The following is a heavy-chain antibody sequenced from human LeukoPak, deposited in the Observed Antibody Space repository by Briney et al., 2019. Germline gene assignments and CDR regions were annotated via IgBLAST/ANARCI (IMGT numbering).Heavy chain of an antibody. Sequence: ESGGSLRLSCAASGFTFSNYAFVWVRQAPGKGLEWVSGINGNGGRTIHADSEKGRFTISRDNSRNTLYLQMNSLRADDTATYYCGRDPNGDYIGAFDFWGQGTMVSVSS. V-gene: IGHV3-23*01. CDR1: GFTFSNYA. J-gene: IGHJ3*01. CDR2: INGNGGRT. CDR3: GRDPNGDYIGAFDF. D-gene: IGHD4-17*01.